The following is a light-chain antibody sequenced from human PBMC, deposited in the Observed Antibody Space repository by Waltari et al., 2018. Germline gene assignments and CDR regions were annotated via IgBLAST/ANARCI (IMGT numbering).Light chain of an antibody. CDR2: GVS. CDR1: QSFASSY. Sequence: ELVMTQSPATLSVSPGERATLSCRASQSFASSYLAWYQQRPGQAPRLLIYGVSTRATGIPPRFSGSRSGTEFTLTISSLQSEDFAIYYCQQYTNWPITFGQGTRLEIK. V-gene: IGKV3D-15*01. J-gene: IGKJ5*01. CDR3: QQYTNWPIT.